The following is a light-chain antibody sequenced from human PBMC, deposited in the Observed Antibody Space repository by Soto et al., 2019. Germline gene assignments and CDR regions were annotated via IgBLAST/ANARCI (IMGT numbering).Light chain of an antibody. CDR2: AAS. Sequence: DIQLTQSPSFLSASVGDRVTITCRASQGISSYLAWYQQKPGKAPKLLIYAASTLQSGVPSRFSGSGSGTEFTLTISSLQPEDFATYYCQPLDSYSTFGQGTRLEIQ. V-gene: IGKV1-9*01. CDR1: QGISSY. CDR3: QPLDSYST. J-gene: IGKJ5*01.